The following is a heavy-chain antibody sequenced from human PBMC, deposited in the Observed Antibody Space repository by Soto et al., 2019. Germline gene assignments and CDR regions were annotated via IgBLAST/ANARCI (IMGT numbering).Heavy chain of an antibody. CDR2: IYYSVST. CDR3: ARCGGDCYVAFDI. J-gene: IGHJ3*02. V-gene: IGHV4-30-4*01. D-gene: IGHD2-21*02. CDR1: GGSISSGDYY. Sequence: SQTLSLTCTVSGGSISSGDYYWSWLRQPPGKGLEWIGYIYYSVSTYYNPSLKRRVTISVDTSKNQFSLKLSCVTAADTAVCYCARCGGDCYVAFDIWGRGTMVTVSS.